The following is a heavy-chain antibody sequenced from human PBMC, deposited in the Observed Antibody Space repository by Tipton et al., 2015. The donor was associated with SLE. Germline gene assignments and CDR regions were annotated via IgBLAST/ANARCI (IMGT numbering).Heavy chain of an antibody. CDR3: AKSPVDQGGNFEALDS. V-gene: IGHV3-23*01. J-gene: IGHJ4*02. CDR1: GFTFSSYA. CDR2: ITRNSDNI. D-gene: IGHD4-23*01. Sequence: SLRLSCAASGFTFSSYAMYWVRQPPGKGLEWVSGITRNSDNIDYADSVKGRFTISRDNSKNTVYLQMNSLRADDTAVYYCAKSPVDQGGNFEALDSWGQGTLVTVSS.